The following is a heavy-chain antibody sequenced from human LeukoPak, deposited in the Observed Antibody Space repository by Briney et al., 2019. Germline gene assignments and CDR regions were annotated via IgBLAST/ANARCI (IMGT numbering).Heavy chain of an antibody. CDR1: GFTFSSYG. J-gene: IGHJ3*02. CDR2: ISYDGSDK. Sequence: GGSLRLSCAASGFTFSSYGMHWVRQAPGKGLEWVAVISYDGSDKYYADSVKGRFTISRDNSKNTLYLQMNSLRAEDTAVYYCAKDRWYELYDAFDIWGQGTMVTVSS. V-gene: IGHV3-30*18. CDR3: AKDRWYELYDAFDI. D-gene: IGHD6-13*01.